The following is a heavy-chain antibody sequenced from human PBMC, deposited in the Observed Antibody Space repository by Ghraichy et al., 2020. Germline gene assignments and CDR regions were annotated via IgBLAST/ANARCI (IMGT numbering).Heavy chain of an antibody. CDR1: GFTFSSYA. CDR3: AKDLSCSSTSCYRKTGYYYFDY. Sequence: GESLNISCAASGFTFSSYAMSWVRQAPGKGLEWVSAISGSGGSTYYADSVKGRFTISRDNSKNTLYLQMNSLRAEDTAVYYCAKDLSCSSTSCYRKTGYYYFDYWGQGTLVTVSS. J-gene: IGHJ4*02. D-gene: IGHD2-2*01. V-gene: IGHV3-23*01. CDR2: ISGSGGST.